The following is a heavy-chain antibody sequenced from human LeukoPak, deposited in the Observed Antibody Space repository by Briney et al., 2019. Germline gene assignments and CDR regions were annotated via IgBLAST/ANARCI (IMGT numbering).Heavy chain of an antibody. CDR3: AKVLRIVPAAGDDY. CDR2: IRGSGGST. J-gene: IGHJ4*02. CDR1: GFTFSSYA. V-gene: IGHV3-23*01. D-gene: IGHD2-2*01. Sequence: GGSLRLSCAASGFTFSSYAMSWVRQAPGKGLEWVSAIRGSGGSTYYADSVKGRFTISRDNSKNTLYLQMNSLRAEDTAVYYCAKVLRIVPAAGDDYWGQGTLVTVSS.